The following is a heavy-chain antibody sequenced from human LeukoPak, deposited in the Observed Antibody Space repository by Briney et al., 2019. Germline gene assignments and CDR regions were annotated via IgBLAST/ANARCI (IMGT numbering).Heavy chain of an antibody. Sequence: GGSLRLSCAASGFTFSSYAMHWVRQAPGKGLEYVSAISSDGDTTYYANSVKGRFTISRDNSKNTLYLQMNSLRAEDTAVYYCASGSYWGFDYWGQGTLVTVSS. CDR2: ISSDGDTT. J-gene: IGHJ4*02. D-gene: IGHD1-26*01. V-gene: IGHV3-64*01. CDR3: ASGSYWGFDY. CDR1: GFTFSSYA.